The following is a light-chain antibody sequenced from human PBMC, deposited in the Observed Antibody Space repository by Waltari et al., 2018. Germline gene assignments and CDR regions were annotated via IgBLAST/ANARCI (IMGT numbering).Light chain of an antibody. V-gene: IGKV1-33*01. CDR2: DAS. Sequence: DIQMTQSPSSLSASVGDRVTITCQASQDISNYLNWYQQKPGKAPKLLIYDASNLETGVPERFSGSGSGTDFTFTISSLQPEDIATYYCQQYDNLPPLFGPGTKVDIK. CDR1: QDISNY. J-gene: IGKJ3*01. CDR3: QQYDNLPPL.